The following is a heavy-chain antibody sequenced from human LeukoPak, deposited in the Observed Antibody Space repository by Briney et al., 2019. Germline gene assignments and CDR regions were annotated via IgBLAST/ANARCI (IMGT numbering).Heavy chain of an antibody. J-gene: IGHJ4*02. CDR1: GFTFRNYA. Sequence: GGSLRLSCVASGFTFRNYAMTWVRQAPGKGLQWVSLISGTDGGTYYADSVKGRFTISRDNSKNTLYLQMNSLRAEDTAVYYCATKIVGYFDYWGQGTLVTVSS. CDR2: ISGTDGGT. CDR3: ATKIVGYFDY. V-gene: IGHV3-23*01. D-gene: IGHD1-26*01.